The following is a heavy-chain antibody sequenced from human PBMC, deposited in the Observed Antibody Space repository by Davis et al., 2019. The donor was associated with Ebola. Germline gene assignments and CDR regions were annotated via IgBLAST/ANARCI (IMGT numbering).Heavy chain of an antibody. Sequence: PGGSLRLSCAASGFTVSSNYMSWVRQAPGKGLEWVSVIYSGGSTCYADSVKGRFTISRDNSKNTLYLQMNSLRAEDTAVYYCARDPPGDYEGYWGQGTLVTVSS. J-gene: IGHJ4*02. D-gene: IGHD4-17*01. CDR2: IYSGGST. CDR1: GFTVSSNY. V-gene: IGHV3-53*01. CDR3: ARDPPGDYEGY.